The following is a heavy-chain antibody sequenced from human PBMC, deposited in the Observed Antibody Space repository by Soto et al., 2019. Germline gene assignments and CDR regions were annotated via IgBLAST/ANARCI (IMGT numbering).Heavy chain of an antibody. Sequence: LSLTCTISGGSISGYYWSWIRQPPGKGLEWIGYVYYSGSTNYNPSLESRVTISIDTSKNQFSLKLTSVTAADTAVYYCAKYRRTEADGYTLDFWGQGTLVTVSS. D-gene: IGHD5-12*01. CDR1: GGSISGYY. J-gene: IGHJ4*02. CDR2: VYYSGST. V-gene: IGHV4-59*01. CDR3: AKYRRTEADGYTLDF.